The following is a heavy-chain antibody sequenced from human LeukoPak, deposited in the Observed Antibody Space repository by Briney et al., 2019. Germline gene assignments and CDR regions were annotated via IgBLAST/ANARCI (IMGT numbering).Heavy chain of an antibody. CDR1: GGSISSSDYY. CDR2: INYSGST. J-gene: IGHJ3*02. V-gene: IGHV4-39*01. Sequence: NPSETLSLTCTVSGGSISSSDYYWGWIRQPPGKGLEWIGSINYSGSTYYNPSLKSRVTISVDTSKNQFSLKLSSVTAAVTAVYNCARRGHSSGYSLGAFDIWSQGTMVTVSS. D-gene: IGHD3-22*01. CDR3: ARRGHSSGYSLGAFDI.